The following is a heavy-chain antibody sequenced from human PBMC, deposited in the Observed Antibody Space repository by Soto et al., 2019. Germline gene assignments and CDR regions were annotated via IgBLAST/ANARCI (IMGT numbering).Heavy chain of an antibody. V-gene: IGHV3-23*01. CDR3: AKGEEYSSGWSHTNDAFDI. D-gene: IGHD6-19*01. CDR2: ISGSGGST. Sequence: GGSLRLSCAASGFTFSSYAMSWVRQAPGKGLEWVSAISGSGGSTYYADSVKGRFNISRDNSKNTLYLQMNSLRAEDTAVYYCAKGEEYSSGWSHTNDAFDIWGQGTMVTVSS. CDR1: GFTFSSYA. J-gene: IGHJ3*02.